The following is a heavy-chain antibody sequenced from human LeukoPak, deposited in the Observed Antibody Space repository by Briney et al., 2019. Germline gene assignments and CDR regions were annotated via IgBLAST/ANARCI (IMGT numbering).Heavy chain of an antibody. V-gene: IGHV4-39*07. D-gene: IGHD2-15*01. J-gene: IGHJ4*02. Sequence: SETLSLTCTVSGGSISSSSYYWGWIRQPPGKGLEWIGSIYYSGSTYYNPSLKSRVTISVDTSKNQFSLKLSSVTAADTAVYYCARGVVAHLNDYWGQGTLVTVSS. CDR1: GGSISSSSYY. CDR3: ARGVVAHLNDY. CDR2: IYYSGST.